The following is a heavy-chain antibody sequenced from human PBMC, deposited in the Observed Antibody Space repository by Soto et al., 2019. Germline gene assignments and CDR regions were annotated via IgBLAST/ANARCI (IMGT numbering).Heavy chain of an antibody. V-gene: IGHV2-5*02. Sequence: QITLKESGPTLVKPTQTLTLTCTFSGFSLSTRGVGVGWIRKPPGKALEWLALIYWDDDKRYSPSLKNRLTITKDTSKNQVVLTMTNMDPVDTATYYCAHRSAPVRGESLFDPWGQGTLVTVSS. J-gene: IGHJ5*02. D-gene: IGHD3-10*01. CDR2: IYWDDDK. CDR1: GFSLSTRGVG. CDR3: AHRSAPVRGESLFDP.